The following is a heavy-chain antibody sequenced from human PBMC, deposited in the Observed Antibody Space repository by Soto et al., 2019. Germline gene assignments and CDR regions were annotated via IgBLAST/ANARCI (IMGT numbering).Heavy chain of an antibody. V-gene: IGHV4-59*08. CDR2: IYYSGST. CDR1: GGSISSYY. Sequence: SETLSLTCTVSGGSISSYYWSWIRQPPGKGLEWIGYIYYSGSTNYNPSLKSRVTISVDTSKNQFSLKLSSVTAADTAVYYCARGAKGDYYYYYMDVWGKGTTVTVSS. J-gene: IGHJ6*03. CDR3: ARGAKGDYYYYYMDV. D-gene: IGHD3-16*01.